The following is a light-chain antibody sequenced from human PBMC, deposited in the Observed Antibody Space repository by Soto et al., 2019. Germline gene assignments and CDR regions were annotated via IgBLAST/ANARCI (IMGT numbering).Light chain of an antibody. CDR3: QQYDSSPLT. CDR2: GAS. V-gene: IGKV3-20*01. J-gene: IGKJ4*01. Sequence: EIVLTQSPGTLSLSPGERATLSCRASQSVSSSYLAWYQQKPGQAPRLLIYGASSRATGIPDRFSGSGSGTDFTLTISRLEPEDFEVYYCQQYDSSPLTFGGGTKGEIK. CDR1: QSVSSSY.